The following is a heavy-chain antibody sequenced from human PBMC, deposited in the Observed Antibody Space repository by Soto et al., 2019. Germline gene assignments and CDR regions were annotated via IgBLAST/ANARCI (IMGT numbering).Heavy chain of an antibody. J-gene: IGHJ4*02. Sequence: QVQLVESGGGVVQPGRSLRLSCAASGFTFSSYGMHWVRQAPGKGLEWVSFMSYDGSNKYYTDSVRGRFTISRDNSKNTLYLQMNSLRAEDTAVYYCAKDLDAARQFVNADYWGQGTLVTVSS. V-gene: IGHV3-30*18. D-gene: IGHD2-15*01. CDR3: AKDLDAARQFVNADY. CDR1: GFTFSSYG. CDR2: MSYDGSNK.